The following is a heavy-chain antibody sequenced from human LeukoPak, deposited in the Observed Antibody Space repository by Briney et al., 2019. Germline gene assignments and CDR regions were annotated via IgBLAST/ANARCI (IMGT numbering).Heavy chain of an antibody. CDR3: ARDSNYFDY. CDR2: IYYSGST. Sequence: PSETLPLTCTVSGGSISSSSYYWGWIRQPPGKGLEWIGSIYYSGSTYHNPSLKSRVTISVDTSKNQFSLKLSSVTAADTAVYYCARDSNYFDYWGQGTLVTVSS. CDR1: GGSISSSSYY. V-gene: IGHV4-39*07. J-gene: IGHJ4*02.